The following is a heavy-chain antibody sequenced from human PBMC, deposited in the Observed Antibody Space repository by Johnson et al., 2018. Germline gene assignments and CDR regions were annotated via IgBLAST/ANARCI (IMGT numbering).Heavy chain of an antibody. J-gene: IGHJ3*02. Sequence: VQLQESGGGLVQPGGSLRLSCAASGFTFSSYWMHWVRQAPGKGLVWVSRIISDGSSTSYADSVKGRFIISRDNAKNTLYLQMNSLRADDTAVYYCATANSHAFDMWGQGTMVTVSS. D-gene: IGHD4-23*01. V-gene: IGHV3-74*01. CDR2: IISDGSST. CDR3: ATANSHAFDM. CDR1: GFTFSSYW.